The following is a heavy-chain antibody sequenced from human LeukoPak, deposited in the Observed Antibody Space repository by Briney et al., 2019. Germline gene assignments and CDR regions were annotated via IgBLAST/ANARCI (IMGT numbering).Heavy chain of an antibody. V-gene: IGHV1-2*02. D-gene: IGHD3-10*01. Sequence: GASVKVSCKASGYTFTTYAMNWVRQAPGQRLEWMGWINPNSGGTNYAQKFKGRVTMTRDTSISTAYMELSRLRSDDTAVYYCARGSITMVRGVRGAFDIWGQGTMVTVSS. CDR1: GYTFTTYA. J-gene: IGHJ3*02. CDR2: INPNSGGT. CDR3: ARGSITMVRGVRGAFDI.